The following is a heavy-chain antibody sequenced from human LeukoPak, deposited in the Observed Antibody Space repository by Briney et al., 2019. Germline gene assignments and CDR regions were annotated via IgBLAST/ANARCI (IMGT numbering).Heavy chain of an antibody. CDR2: ISAYNGNT. V-gene: IGHV1-18*01. J-gene: IGHJ4*02. D-gene: IGHD3-10*01. CDR3: ATGWGFSGD. Sequence: GASVKVSCKASGGTFSSYAISWVRQAPGQGLEWMGWISAYNGNTNYAQKLQGRVTMTEDTSTDTAYMELSSLRSEDTAVYYCATGWGFSGDWGQGTLVTVSS. CDR1: GGTFSSYA.